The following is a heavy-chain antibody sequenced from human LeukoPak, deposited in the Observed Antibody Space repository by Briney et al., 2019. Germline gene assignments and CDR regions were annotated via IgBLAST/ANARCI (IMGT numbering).Heavy chain of an antibody. Sequence: PSETLSLTCTVSGGSISSYYWSLIRQPPGKGLEWIGYIYYSGSTNYTPSLKSRVTISVDTSKNQFSLKLSSVTAADTAVYYCARVRRYCTNGVCPTGFDPWGQGTLVTVSS. CDR1: GGSISSYY. J-gene: IGHJ5*02. D-gene: IGHD2-8*01. V-gene: IGHV4-59*01. CDR2: IYYSGST. CDR3: ARVRRYCTNGVCPTGFDP.